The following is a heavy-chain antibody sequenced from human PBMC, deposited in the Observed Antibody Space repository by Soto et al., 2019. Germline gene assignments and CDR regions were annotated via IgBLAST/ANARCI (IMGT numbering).Heavy chain of an antibody. CDR3: ARVLHGYSGFEDYFDY. J-gene: IGHJ4*02. CDR2: IKQDGSEK. Sequence: GGSLRLSCAASGFTFSSYWMSWVRQAPGKGLEWVANIKQDGSEKYYVDSVKGRFTISRENAKNSLYLQMNSLRAGDTAVYYCARVLHGYSGFEDYFDYWGQGALVTVS. CDR1: GFTFSSYW. V-gene: IGHV3-7*04. D-gene: IGHD5-12*01.